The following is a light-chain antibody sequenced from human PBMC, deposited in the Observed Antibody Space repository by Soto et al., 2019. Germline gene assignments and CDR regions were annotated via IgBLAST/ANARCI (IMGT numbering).Light chain of an antibody. Sequence: IYLTQSAFPLSLSPGESATLSCRASRSIXSGQSAWYQQKVGRAPRLPXPDAFMRARGSPDRLSGSGSVTAFTLTIARRDPDYSVVYYCHQYGGKPRTFGQGTRLEIK. V-gene: IGKV3-20*01. J-gene: IGKJ5*01. CDR3: HQYGGKPRT. CDR1: RSIXSGQ. CDR2: DAF.